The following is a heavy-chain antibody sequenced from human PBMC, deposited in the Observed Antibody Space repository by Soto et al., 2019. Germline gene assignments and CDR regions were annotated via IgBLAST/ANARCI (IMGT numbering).Heavy chain of an antibody. D-gene: IGHD4-17*01. Sequence: LKISCQVSGYTFTIYWIGWVRQMPGKGLEWMGIIYPSDSDTRYSPSFQGQVTISADQSINTAYLQWDSLKASDTAIYYCARPANTVADHFDLWGQVTPVTVSS. V-gene: IGHV5-51*01. CDR2: IYPSDSDT. CDR3: ARPANTVADHFDL. CDR1: GYTFTIYW. J-gene: IGHJ4*02.